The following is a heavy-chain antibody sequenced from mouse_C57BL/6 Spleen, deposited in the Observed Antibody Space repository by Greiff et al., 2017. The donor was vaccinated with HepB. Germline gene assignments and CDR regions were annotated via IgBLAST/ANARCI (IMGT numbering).Heavy chain of an antibody. Sequence: QVQLQQSGAELVKPGASVKLSCKASGYTFTSYWMHWVKQRPGQGLEWIGMIHPNSGSTNYNEKFKSKATLTVDKSSSTAYMQLSSLTSEDSAVYYCARSNWDLYYFDYWGQGTTLTVSS. CDR3: ARSNWDLYYFDY. CDR1: GYTFTSYW. D-gene: IGHD4-1*02. CDR2: IHPNSGST. V-gene: IGHV1-64*01. J-gene: IGHJ2*01.